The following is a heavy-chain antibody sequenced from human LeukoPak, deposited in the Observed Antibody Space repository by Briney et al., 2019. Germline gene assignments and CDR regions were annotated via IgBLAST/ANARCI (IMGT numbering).Heavy chain of an antibody. CDR3: TASSDIVVVPAAIEDY. J-gene: IGHJ4*02. D-gene: IGHD2-2*02. CDR2: IYSGGST. Sequence: PGGSLRLSCAASGFTFSSNYMTWVRQAPGKGLEWVSVIYSGGSTYYAVSVKGRFTISRDNSKNTLYLQMNSLRAEDTAVYYCTASSDIVVVPAAIEDYWGQGTLVTVSS. CDR1: GFTFSSNY. V-gene: IGHV3-53*01.